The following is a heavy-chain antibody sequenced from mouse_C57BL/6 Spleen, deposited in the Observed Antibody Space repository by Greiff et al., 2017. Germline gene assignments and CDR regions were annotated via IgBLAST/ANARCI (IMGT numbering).Heavy chain of an antibody. CDR2: IYPGNSDT. V-gene: IGHV1-5*01. J-gene: IGHJ4*01. CDR3: TRGDYYDYGIYAMDY. CDR1: GYTFTSYW. D-gene: IGHD2-4*01. Sequence: EVKLQESGTVLARPGASVKMSCKTSGYTFTSYWMHWVKQRPGQGLEWIGAIYPGNSDTSYNQKFKGKAKLTAVTSASTAYMELSSLTNEDSAVYYCTRGDYYDYGIYAMDYWGQGTSVTVSS.